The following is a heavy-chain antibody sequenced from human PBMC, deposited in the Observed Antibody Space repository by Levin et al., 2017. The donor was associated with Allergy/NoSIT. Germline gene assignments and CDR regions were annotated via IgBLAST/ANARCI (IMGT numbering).Heavy chain of an antibody. J-gene: IGHJ6*03. CDR1: GFTFNSYS. D-gene: IGHD5-24*01. CDR3: ARASTDGPYYYYMDV. Sequence: GGSLRLSCAASGFTFNSYSMNWVRQAPGQGLEWVSYISISSSTIYYAGSVKGRFTISRDNAKNSLYLQMNSLRDEDTAVYYCARASTDGPYYYYMDVWGKGTTVTVSS. CDR2: ISISSSTI. V-gene: IGHV3-48*02.